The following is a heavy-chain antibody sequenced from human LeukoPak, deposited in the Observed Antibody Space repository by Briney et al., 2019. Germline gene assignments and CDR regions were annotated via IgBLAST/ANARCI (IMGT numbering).Heavy chain of an antibody. CDR2: INHSGST. CDR1: GGPFSGYY. Sequence: PSETLSLTCAVYGGPFSGYYWSWIRQPPGKGLEWIGEINHSGSTNYNPSLKSRVTISVDTSKNQFSLKLSSVTAAHPAVYYGAREAAAAGAERGWATWGQGALVTASP. D-gene: IGHD6-13*01. J-gene: IGHJ5*02. CDR3: AREAAAAGAERGWAT. V-gene: IGHV4-34*01.